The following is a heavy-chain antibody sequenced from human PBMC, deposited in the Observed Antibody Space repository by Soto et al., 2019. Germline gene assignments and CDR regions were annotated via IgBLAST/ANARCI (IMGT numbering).Heavy chain of an antibody. V-gene: IGHV4-4*07. J-gene: IGHJ4*02. CDR3: ARVFFCSGYQTHDY. Sequence: SETLSLTCTVSGGSISSYYWSWIRQPAGKGLEWIGRIYTSGSTNYNPSLKSRVTMSVDTSKNQFSLKLSSVTAADTAVYYCARVFFCSGYQTHDYWRQLNLVTVSS. D-gene: IGHD3-3*01. CDR1: GGSISSYY. CDR2: IYTSGST.